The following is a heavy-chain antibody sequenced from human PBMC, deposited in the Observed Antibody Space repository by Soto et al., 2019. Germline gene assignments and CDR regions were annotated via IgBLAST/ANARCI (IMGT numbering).Heavy chain of an antibody. CDR2: ISSYNGHT. J-gene: IGHJ4*02. Sequence: QVQLVQSGAEVKKPGASVKVSCKASGYTFTTYGITWVRQAPGQGLEWMGWISSYNGHTNYAQKLQGRVTMTTDTSTSTAYMVRRSLKSDDTAVYYCARRQSGSYRNFDYWGQGTLVTVSS. CDR1: GYTFTTYG. V-gene: IGHV1-18*01. CDR3: ARRQSGSYRNFDY. D-gene: IGHD1-26*01.